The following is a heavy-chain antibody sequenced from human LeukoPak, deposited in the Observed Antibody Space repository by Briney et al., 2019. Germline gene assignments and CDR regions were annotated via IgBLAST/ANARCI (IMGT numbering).Heavy chain of an antibody. CDR1: GGVFTTYA. CDR2: IIPFLGTT. CDR3: TIIPNVILFTHYFEY. Sequence: SVKVSCKASGGVFTTYAISWVRQAPGQGLEWMGSIIPFLGTTNYAQKFQGRVTMTADEPTRTAYMELTYVRSDDTAVYYCTIIPNVILFTHYFEYWGQGTLVTVSS. J-gene: IGHJ4*02. D-gene: IGHD2-21*01. V-gene: IGHV1-69*11.